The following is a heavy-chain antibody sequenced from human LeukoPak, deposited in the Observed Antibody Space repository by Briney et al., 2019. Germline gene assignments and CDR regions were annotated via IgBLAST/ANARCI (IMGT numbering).Heavy chain of an antibody. D-gene: IGHD2-21*02. J-gene: IGHJ3*02. CDR2: IYRGGNM. CDR1: GFTVNSTF. CDR3: AAGGVTADRHAFEI. Sequence: GGSLRLSCVASGFTVNSTFMTWVRQAPGKGLDWVSFIYRGGNMYYEDSVGGRFKMSRDTSQNMLYLEMNSLRAEDTAVYYCAAGGVTADRHAFEIWGHGTVVTVSS. V-gene: IGHV3-53*01.